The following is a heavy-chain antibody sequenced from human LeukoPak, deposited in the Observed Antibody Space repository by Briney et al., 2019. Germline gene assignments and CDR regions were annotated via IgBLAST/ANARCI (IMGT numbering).Heavy chain of an antibody. V-gene: IGHV1-18*01. D-gene: IGHD4-17*01. CDR1: GYTFTNYG. CDR2: ISPYNGDT. CDR3: ERYGVFDY. Sequence: ASVKVSCKASGYTFTNYGVSWLGQAPGQGLEWMGWISPYNGDTNYAQKLQGRVTMTTDTSTSTAYMELRSLRSDDTAVYYCERYGVFDYWGQGTLVTVSS. J-gene: IGHJ4*02.